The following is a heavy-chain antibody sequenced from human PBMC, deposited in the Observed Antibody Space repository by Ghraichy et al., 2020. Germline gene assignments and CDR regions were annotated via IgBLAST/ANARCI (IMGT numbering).Heavy chain of an antibody. D-gene: IGHD3-9*01. CDR3: ARDRGDYYDILTGYPPSDTYSSYGMDV. J-gene: IGHJ6*04. CDR2: IYYSGST. V-gene: IGHV4-59*01. CDR1: GGSISSYY. Sequence: SETLSLTCTVSGGSISSYYWSWIRQPPGKGLEWIGYIYYSGSTNYNPSLKSRVTISVDTSKNQFSLKLSSVTAADTAVYYCARDRGDYYDILTGYPPSDTYSSYGMDVWGKGTTVTVSS.